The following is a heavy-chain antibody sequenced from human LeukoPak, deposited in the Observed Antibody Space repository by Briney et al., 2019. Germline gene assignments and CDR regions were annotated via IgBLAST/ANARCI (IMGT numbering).Heavy chain of an antibody. D-gene: IGHD3-10*01. CDR2: IYPGDADT. J-gene: IGHJ4*02. Sequence: IIYPGDADTTYIAAFQGQGTISADKSISTAYLQGSSLKGSDTAMYYCARHDATSGYFDYWGQGTLVTVSS. V-gene: IGHV5-51*01. CDR3: ARHDATSGYFDY.